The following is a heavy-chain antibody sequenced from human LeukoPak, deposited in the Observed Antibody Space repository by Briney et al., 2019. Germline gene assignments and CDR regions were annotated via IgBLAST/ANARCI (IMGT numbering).Heavy chain of an antibody. D-gene: IGHD1-26*01. V-gene: IGHV1-69*13. CDR2: IIPIFGTA. Sequence: ASVKVSCKASGGTFISYAISWVRQAPGQGLEWMGGIIPIFGTANYAQKFQGRVTITADESTSTAYMELSSLRSEDTAVYYCARDSGSYFDPFDYWGQGTLVTVSS. CDR1: GGTFISYA. CDR3: ARDSGSYFDPFDY. J-gene: IGHJ4*02.